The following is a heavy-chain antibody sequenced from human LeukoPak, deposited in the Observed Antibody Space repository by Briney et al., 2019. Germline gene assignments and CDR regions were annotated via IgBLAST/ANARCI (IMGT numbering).Heavy chain of an antibody. CDR1: GGSISSGGYS. CDR2: IYHSGST. V-gene: IGHV4-30-2*01. D-gene: IGHD7-27*01. Sequence: SQTLSLTCAVSGGSISSGGYSWSWIRQPPGKGLEWIGYIYHSGSTYYNPSLKSRVTISVDRSKNQFSLKLSSVTAADTAVYYCASTLGGMDVWGQGTTVTVSS. CDR3: ASTLGGMDV. J-gene: IGHJ6*02.